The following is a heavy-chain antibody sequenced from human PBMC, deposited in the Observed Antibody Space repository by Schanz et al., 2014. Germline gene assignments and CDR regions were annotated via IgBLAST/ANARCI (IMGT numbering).Heavy chain of an antibody. D-gene: IGHD2-2*01. J-gene: IGHJ4*02. Sequence: QVQLVESGGVVVQPGRSLRLSCAASGFTFSSYGMHWVRQAPGKGLEWVAAMSYDGSIKYYGDSVKGRFTISRDKSKNTLYLHMNTLRSEDTAVYYCAKDSTRIDIVLVPTAIDYWGQGTLVTVSS. CDR3: AKDSTRIDIVLVPTAIDY. CDR1: GFTFSSYG. CDR2: MSYDGSIK. V-gene: IGHV3-30*18.